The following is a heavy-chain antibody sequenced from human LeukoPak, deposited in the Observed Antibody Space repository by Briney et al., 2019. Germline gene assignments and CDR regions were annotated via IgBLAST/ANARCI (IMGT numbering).Heavy chain of an antibody. Sequence: GGSLRLSCAASGFTFSSYWMHWVRQAPGKGLVWVSRINSDGSSTSYADSVKGRFTISRDNARNTLYLQMNSLRAEDTAVYYCARVGAPTYYYDSSGYYPRPFDYWGRGTLVTVSS. J-gene: IGHJ4*02. D-gene: IGHD3-22*01. V-gene: IGHV3-74*01. CDR1: GFTFSSYW. CDR3: ARVGAPTYYYDSSGYYPRPFDY. CDR2: INSDGSST.